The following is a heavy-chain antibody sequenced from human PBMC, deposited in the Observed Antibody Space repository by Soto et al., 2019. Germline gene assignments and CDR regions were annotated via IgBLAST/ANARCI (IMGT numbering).Heavy chain of an antibody. CDR3: ARIGPYCGGDCYPDFDF. J-gene: IGHJ4*02. CDR1: GFTFNTYD. CDR2: VSGSGGGT. D-gene: IGHD2-21*02. Sequence: PGGSLRLSCAASGFTFNTYDMTWVRQAPGKGLEWVSTVSGSGGGTYCADSVKGRFTISRVNSKNTMYLQMSNLRAEDTAVYFCARIGPYCGGDCYPDFDFWGLGTPVTVSS. V-gene: IGHV3-23*01.